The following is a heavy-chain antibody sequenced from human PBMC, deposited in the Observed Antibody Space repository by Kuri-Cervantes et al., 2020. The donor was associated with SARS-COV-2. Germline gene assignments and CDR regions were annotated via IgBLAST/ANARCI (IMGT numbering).Heavy chain of an antibody. CDR2: IGTAGDP. V-gene: IGHV3-13*05. D-gene: IGHD3-3*01. Sequence: GESLKISCAASGFTFSSYDMHWVRQATGKGLEWVSAIGTAGDPYYPGSVKGRFTISRDNSKNTLYLQMNSLRAEDTAVYYCAKDLGIRDFWSGYSYGMDVWGQGTTVTVYS. CDR1: GFTFSSYD. J-gene: IGHJ6*01. CDR3: AKDLGIRDFWSGYSYGMDV.